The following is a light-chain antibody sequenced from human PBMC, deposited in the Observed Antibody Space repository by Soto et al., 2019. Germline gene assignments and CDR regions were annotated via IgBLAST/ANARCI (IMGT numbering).Light chain of an antibody. CDR2: DVS. J-gene: IGLJ1*01. CDR3: CSYAGSYTFYV. CDR1: SSDVGGYNY. V-gene: IGLV2-11*01. Sequence: QSALTQPRSVSGSPGQSVTISCTGTSSDVGGYNYVSWYQHHPGKAPKLMIYDVSKRASGVPDRFSGSKSGNTASLTISGLQAADEADYYCCSYAGSYTFYVFGTGTKLTVL.